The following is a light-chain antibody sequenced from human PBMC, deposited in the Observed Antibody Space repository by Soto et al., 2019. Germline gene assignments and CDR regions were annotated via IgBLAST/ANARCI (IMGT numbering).Light chain of an antibody. V-gene: IGKV1-9*01. Sequence: EIKLTHSPPFLSESAGDRVTITCRASQGINSYLAWYQQKPGKVPKLLIYAASTLQSGVPSRFSGSGSGTEFTLTISSLQPEDFATYYCQQINSYPITCGQGTRLEIK. CDR1: QGINSY. CDR2: AAS. J-gene: IGKJ5*01. CDR3: QQINSYPIT.